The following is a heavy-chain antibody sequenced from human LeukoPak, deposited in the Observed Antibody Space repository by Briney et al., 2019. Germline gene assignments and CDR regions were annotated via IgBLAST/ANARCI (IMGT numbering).Heavy chain of an antibody. V-gene: IGHV4-59*01. Sequence: PSETLSLTCTVSGGSISTYYWNWIRQPPGKGPEWIGYIYYSGSTNYDPSLKSRVTISVDTSKNQFSLKLNSVTAADTAVYYCARSGGYSSSWSLWGQGTLVTVSS. D-gene: IGHD6-13*01. CDR3: ARSGGYSSSWSL. J-gene: IGHJ4*02. CDR1: GGSISTYY. CDR2: IYYSGST.